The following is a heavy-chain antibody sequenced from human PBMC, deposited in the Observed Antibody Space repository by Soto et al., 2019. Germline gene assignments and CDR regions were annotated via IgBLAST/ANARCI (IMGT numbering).Heavy chain of an antibody. D-gene: IGHD1-26*01. V-gene: IGHV5-51*03. CDR2: IYPGDSDT. J-gene: IGHJ5*02. CDR1: GYSFTSYW. CDR3: ARLPPIVGATRWFDP. Sequence: EVQLVQSGAEVKKPGESLKISCKGSGYSFTSYWIGWVRQMPGKGLEWMGIIYPGDSDTRYSPSFQGQVTISADKSISTAYLQWSSLKASDTTMYYCARLPPIVGATRWFDPWGQGTLVTVSS.